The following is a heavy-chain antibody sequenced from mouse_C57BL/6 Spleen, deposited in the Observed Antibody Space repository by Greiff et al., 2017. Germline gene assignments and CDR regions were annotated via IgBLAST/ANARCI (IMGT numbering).Heavy chain of an antibody. Sequence: VKLMESGAELVRPGTSVKVSCKASGYAFTNYLIEWVKQRPGQGLEWIGVINPGSGGTNYNEKFKGKATLTADKSSSTAYMQLSSLTSEDSAVYFCARERDGYFDYWGQGTTLTVSS. D-gene: IGHD2-3*01. V-gene: IGHV1-54*01. J-gene: IGHJ2*01. CDR1: GYAFTNYL. CDR2: INPGSGGT. CDR3: ARERDGYFDY.